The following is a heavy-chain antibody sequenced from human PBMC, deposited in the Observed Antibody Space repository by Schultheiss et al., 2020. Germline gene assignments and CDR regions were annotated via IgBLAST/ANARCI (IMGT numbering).Heavy chain of an antibody. CDR2: ISSSSSYI. J-gene: IGHJ6*02. Sequence: GGSLRLSCAASGFTFSSYSMNWVRQAPGKGLEWVSSISSSSSYIYYADSVKGRFTISRDNAKNSLYLQMNSLRAEDTAVYYCARDGVVVPAAILYYYYGMDVWGQGTTVTVSS. CDR1: GFTFSSYS. V-gene: IGHV3-21*01. CDR3: ARDGVVVPAAILYYYYGMDV. D-gene: IGHD2-2*02.